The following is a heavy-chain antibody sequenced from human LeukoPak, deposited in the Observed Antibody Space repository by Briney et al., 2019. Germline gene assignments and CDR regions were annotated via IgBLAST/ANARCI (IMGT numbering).Heavy chain of an antibody. J-gene: IGHJ4*02. V-gene: IGHV3-48*04. Sequence: RGSLRLSCAASGFTFSSYSMNWVRQAPGKGLEWISYISSSSGTIYYADSVKGRFTISRDNAKNSLYLQMNSLRAEDTAVYYCARGIAVTDTAYWGQGTLVTVSS. CDR2: ISSSSGTI. D-gene: IGHD6-19*01. CDR1: GFTFSSYS. CDR3: ARGIAVTDTAY.